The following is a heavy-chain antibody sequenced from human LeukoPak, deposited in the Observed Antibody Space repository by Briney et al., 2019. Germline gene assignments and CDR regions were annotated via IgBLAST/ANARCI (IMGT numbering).Heavy chain of an antibody. Sequence: PGGSLRLSCAASGFAITHNYTAWVRQAPGRGLEWVSLVYSGGSIYSPDSMKGRFTISRGASTNTLYLQMSSLRAEDTAVYYCARGRSSWFPYFDYWGQGTQVTVSP. CDR1: GFAITHNY. J-gene: IGHJ4*02. V-gene: IGHV3-66*01. CDR2: VYSGGSI. CDR3: ARGRSSWFPYFDY. D-gene: IGHD6-13*01.